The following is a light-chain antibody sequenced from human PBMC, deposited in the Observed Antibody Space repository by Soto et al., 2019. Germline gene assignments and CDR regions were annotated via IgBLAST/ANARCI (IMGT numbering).Light chain of an antibody. J-gene: IGKJ1*01. CDR2: GTS. V-gene: IGKV3-20*01. CDR1: QSISSSY. Sequence: ETVLTQSPGTMSLSPGERATLSCSASQSISSSYLAWYQHKPGQAPRLLIHGTSTRATGFPDRFSGSGSGTDFTLTITSLQSEDFAVYYCQQYNRWPLTFGQGTKVDIK. CDR3: QQYNRWPLT.